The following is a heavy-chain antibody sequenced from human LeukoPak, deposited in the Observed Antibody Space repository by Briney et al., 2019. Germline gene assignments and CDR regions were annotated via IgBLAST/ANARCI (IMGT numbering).Heavy chain of an antibody. J-gene: IGHJ4*02. Sequence: SETLSLTCTVSGGSISSAPYYWNWIRQPAGKGLEWIGRICTSGSTNYNPSLQSRVTISVDTSKNQFYLRVNSVTAADTAVYYCTRELMYWGQGTLVTVSS. CDR1: GGSISSAPYY. V-gene: IGHV4-61*02. CDR2: ICTSGST. CDR3: TRELMY. D-gene: IGHD2-8*01.